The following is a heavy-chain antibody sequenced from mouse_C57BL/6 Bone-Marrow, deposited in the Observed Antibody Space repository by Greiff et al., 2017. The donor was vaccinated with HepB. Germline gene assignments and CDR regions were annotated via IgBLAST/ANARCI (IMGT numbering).Heavy chain of an antibody. V-gene: IGHV1-55*01. CDR3: ARFITTVVGGCYFDY. Sequence: VQLQQPGAELVKPGASVKMSCKASGYTFTSYWITWVKQRPGQGLEWIGDIYPGSGSTNYNEKFKSKATLTVDTSSSTAYMQLSSLTSEDSAVYYCARFITTVVGGCYFDYWGQGTTLTVSS. CDR2: IYPGSGST. CDR1: GYTFTSYW. J-gene: IGHJ2*01. D-gene: IGHD1-1*01.